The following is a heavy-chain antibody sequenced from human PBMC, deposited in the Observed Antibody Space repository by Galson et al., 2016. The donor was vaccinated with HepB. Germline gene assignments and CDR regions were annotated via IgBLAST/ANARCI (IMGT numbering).Heavy chain of an antibody. J-gene: IGHJ6*03. Sequence: SVKVSCKASGYSFSSYGISWVRQAPGQGLEWMGWTSGYSGSTDYAQKIRGRVTMSRDTSTSTAYMELRSLRSDDTAVYYCARISHKYYYYYMDVWGQGTLVTVSS. V-gene: IGHV1-18*04. CDR2: TSGYSGST. CDR3: ARISHKYYYYYMDV. CDR1: GYSFSSYG.